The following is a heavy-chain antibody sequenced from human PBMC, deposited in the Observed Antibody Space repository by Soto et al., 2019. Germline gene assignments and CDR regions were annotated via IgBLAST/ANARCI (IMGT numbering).Heavy chain of an antibody. CDR3: ARRSSGWYFDY. J-gene: IGHJ4*02. CDR2: ISGSGDST. CDR1: GFSFSSYA. D-gene: IGHD6-19*01. Sequence: EVQLLESGGGLVQPGGSLRLSCAASGFSFSSYAMNWVRQAPGKGLEWVSVISGSGDSTYYADSVKGRFPISRDNSKNTLYLQMISLRAEDTAVYYCARRSSGWYFDYWGQGPLVIVSS. V-gene: IGHV3-23*01.